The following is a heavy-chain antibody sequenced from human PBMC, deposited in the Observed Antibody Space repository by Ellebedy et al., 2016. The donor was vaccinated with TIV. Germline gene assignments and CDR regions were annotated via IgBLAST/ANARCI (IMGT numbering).Heavy chain of an antibody. D-gene: IGHD6-13*01. CDR3: ARDQSATAFDI. Sequence: SETLSLTCTVPGYSISSGYYWGWIRQPPGKGLEWIGSIYHSGSTYYNPSLKSRVTISVDTSKNQFSLKLSSVTAADTAVHYCARDQSATAFDIWGQGTMVTVSS. V-gene: IGHV4-38-2*02. J-gene: IGHJ3*02. CDR2: IYHSGST. CDR1: GYSISSGYY.